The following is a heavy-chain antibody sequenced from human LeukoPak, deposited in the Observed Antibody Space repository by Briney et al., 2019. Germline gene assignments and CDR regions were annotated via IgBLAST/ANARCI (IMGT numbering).Heavy chain of an antibody. V-gene: IGHV4-39*07. D-gene: IGHD2-2*01. J-gene: IGHJ4*02. CDR1: GGSISSSSYY. CDR3: ASPTPRVVVVPAALDY. CDR2: IYYSGST. Sequence: RPSETLSLTCTVSGGSISSSSYYWGWIRQPPGKGLEWIGSIYYSGSTYYNPSLKSRVTISVDTSKNQFSLKLSSVTAADTAVYYCASPTPRVVVVPAALDYWGQGTLVTVSS.